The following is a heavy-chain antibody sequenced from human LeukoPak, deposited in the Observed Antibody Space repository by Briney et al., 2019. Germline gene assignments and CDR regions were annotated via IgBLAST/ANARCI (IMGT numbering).Heavy chain of an antibody. J-gene: IGHJ3*02. Sequence: SQTLSLTCTVSGGSISSGDYYWSWIRQPPGKGLEWIGYIYYSEMYNNPSLKSRVTISVDTSKNQFSLKLSSVTATDTAVYYCARDCSGGSCYGAFDIWGQGTMVTVSS. V-gene: IGHV4-30-4*01. D-gene: IGHD2-15*01. CDR2: IYYSEM. CDR1: GGSISSGDYY. CDR3: ARDCSGGSCYGAFDI.